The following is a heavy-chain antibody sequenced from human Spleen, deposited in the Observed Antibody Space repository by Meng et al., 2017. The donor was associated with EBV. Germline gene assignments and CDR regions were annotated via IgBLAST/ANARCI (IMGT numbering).Heavy chain of an antibody. J-gene: IGHJ4*02. CDR3: ARDVGIAVAASFDY. Sequence: HLQAPSPALVKPARPLALTCAVAGGSISSSNWCSWVRQPPGKGLELIGEIYHSGSTNYNPSLKSRVTISVDKSKNQFSLKLSSVTAADTAVYYCARDVGIAVAASFDYWGQGTLVTVSS. D-gene: IGHD6-19*01. V-gene: IGHV4-4*02. CDR2: IYHSGST. CDR1: GGSISSSNW.